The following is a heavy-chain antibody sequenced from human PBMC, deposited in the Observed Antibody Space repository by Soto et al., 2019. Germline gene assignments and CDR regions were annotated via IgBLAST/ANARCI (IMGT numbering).Heavy chain of an antibody. CDR3: ARASLVEGLDY. V-gene: IGHV4-59*01. D-gene: IGHD2-15*01. Sequence: QVQLQESGPGLVKPSETLSLTCTVSGGSISSYYWSWIRQPPGKGLEWIGYIYYSGSTIYNPSLKSRVTISVDTSKNQFSLKLSSVTAADTAVYYCARASLVEGLDYWGQGTLVTVSS. J-gene: IGHJ4*02. CDR1: GGSISSYY. CDR2: IYYSGST.